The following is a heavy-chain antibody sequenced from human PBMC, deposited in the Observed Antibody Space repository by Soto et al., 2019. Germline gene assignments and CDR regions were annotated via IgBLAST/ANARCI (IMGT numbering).Heavy chain of an antibody. CDR2: INPNNGGR. CDR1: GYTFTSYG. Sequence: GASVKVSCKASGYTFTSYGISCVRQAPGQGLEWMGWINPNNGGRNYAEKFQGWVTLTRDTSISTAYMELRSLRSDDTAVYYCARGHIVVVQAAPFDPWGQGTLVTVSS. D-gene: IGHD2-2*01. J-gene: IGHJ5*02. V-gene: IGHV1-2*04. CDR3: ARGHIVVVQAAPFDP.